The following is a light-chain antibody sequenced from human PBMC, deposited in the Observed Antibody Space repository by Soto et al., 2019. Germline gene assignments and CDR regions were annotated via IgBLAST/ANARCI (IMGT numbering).Light chain of an antibody. CDR1: SSDVGGYNY. J-gene: IGLJ1*01. V-gene: IGLV2-14*01. CDR2: VVS. CDR3: SSYTSSDTPYV. Sequence: QSALTQPASVSGSXGXXXXISCTGTSSDVGGYNYVSWYQQHPDKAPKLMIYVVSNRPSGVSNRFSGSKSGNTASLTISGLQAEDEADYYCSSYTSSDTPYVFGTGTKLTVL.